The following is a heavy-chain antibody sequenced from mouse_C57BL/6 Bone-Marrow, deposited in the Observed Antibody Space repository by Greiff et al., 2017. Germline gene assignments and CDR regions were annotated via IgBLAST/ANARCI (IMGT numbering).Heavy chain of an antibody. Sequence: VQLQQSGPVLVKPGASVKMSCKASGYTFTDYYMNWVKQSHGKSLEWIGVINPYNGGTSYNQKFKGKATLTVDKSSSTAYMGLNSLTSEDSAVYYCARSYDYDCLYAMDYWGQGTSVTVSS. CDR1: GYTFTDYY. CDR3: ARSYDYDCLYAMDY. D-gene: IGHD2-4*01. CDR2: INPYNGGT. J-gene: IGHJ4*01. V-gene: IGHV1-19*01.